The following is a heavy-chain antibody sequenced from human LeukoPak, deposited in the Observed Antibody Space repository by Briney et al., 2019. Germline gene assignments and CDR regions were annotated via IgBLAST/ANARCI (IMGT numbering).Heavy chain of an antibody. CDR1: GFTFSSYS. J-gene: IGHJ4*02. CDR3: ARHVVAVGFDY. CDR2: ISGSGGNT. V-gene: IGHV3-23*01. Sequence: GGSLRLSCAASGFTFSSYSMNWVRQAPGKGLEWVSVISGSGGNTYYADSVKGRFTISRDNSKNTLYLQMNSLRAEDTAVYYCARHVVAVGFDYWGQGTLVTVSS. D-gene: IGHD3-22*01.